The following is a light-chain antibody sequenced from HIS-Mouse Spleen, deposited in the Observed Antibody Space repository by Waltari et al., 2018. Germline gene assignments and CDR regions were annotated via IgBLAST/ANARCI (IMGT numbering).Light chain of an antibody. CDR1: SRDVGGYNY. V-gene: IGLV2-14*01. J-gene: IGLJ2*01. Sequence: QSALTQPASVSGSPGQSITISCTGTSRDVGGYNYVSWYQQHPAKAPKLMIYEVSNRPSGVSNRFSGSKSGNTASLTISGLQAEDEADYYCSSYTSSSTLVFGGGTKLTVL. CDR2: EVS. CDR3: SSYTSSSTLV.